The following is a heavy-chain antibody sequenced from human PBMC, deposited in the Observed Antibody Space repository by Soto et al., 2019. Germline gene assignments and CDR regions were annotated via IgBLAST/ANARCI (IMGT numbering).Heavy chain of an antibody. Sequence: EVQLVEFGGGLVQPGGSLRLSCAASGFTFSSYEMAWVRQAPGKGLQWLAYISDSGGVIKYADSLRGRFTISRDNARYSVYLQMNSLRAEDTAVYYCAGGIMYSGSYQDWGLGTVVTVSS. CDR3: AGGIMYSGSYQD. CDR1: GFTFSSYE. D-gene: IGHD1-26*01. J-gene: IGHJ4*02. V-gene: IGHV3-48*03. CDR2: ISDSGGVI.